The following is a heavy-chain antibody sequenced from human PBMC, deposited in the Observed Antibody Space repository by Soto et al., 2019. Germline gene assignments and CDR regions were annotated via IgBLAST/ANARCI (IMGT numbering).Heavy chain of an antibody. D-gene: IGHD6-19*01. Sequence: PGGSLLVSCAASGFMFSAYAMLWVRQAPGKGPDWVAAISYDGTNKYYADSIKGRFTISRDNSANTLFLQVNSLRREDTAMYYCARDPSPYTTGRYGIDFWGQGTLVTVSS. CDR3: ARDPSPYTTGRYGIDF. V-gene: IGHV3-30*04. CDR2: ISYDGTNK. CDR1: GFMFSAYA. J-gene: IGHJ4*01.